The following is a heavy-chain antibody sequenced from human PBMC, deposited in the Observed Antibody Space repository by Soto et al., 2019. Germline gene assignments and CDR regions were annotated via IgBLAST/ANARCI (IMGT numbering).Heavy chain of an antibody. CDR1: GASITSHY. J-gene: IGHJ6*02. CDR2: VYARGAT. V-gene: IGHV4-59*10. CDR3: ARSSGDDFFYYGMDV. D-gene: IGHD4-17*01. Sequence: SETLSLTCSVSGASITSHYWNWIRQSAGEGLQWIGRVYARGATNYNPSLKSRVTISGDTSKNQFSLKLTSVTAADTAVYYCARSSGDDFFYYGMDVWGHGTTVTSP.